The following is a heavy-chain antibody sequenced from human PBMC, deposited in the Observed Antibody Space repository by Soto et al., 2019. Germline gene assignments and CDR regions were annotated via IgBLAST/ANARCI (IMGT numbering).Heavy chain of an antibody. CDR3: ARDVVTAIHGPDENYFDY. Sequence: QVQLVQSGAEVKKPGASVKVSCKASGYTFTSYGISWVRQAPGQGLEWMGWISAYNGNTNYAQKLQGRVTMTTDTSTSTAYMELRSLRSDDTAVYYCARDVVTAIHGPDENYFDYWGQGTPVTVSS. D-gene: IGHD2-21*02. J-gene: IGHJ4*02. CDR2: ISAYNGNT. CDR1: GYTFTSYG. V-gene: IGHV1-18*01.